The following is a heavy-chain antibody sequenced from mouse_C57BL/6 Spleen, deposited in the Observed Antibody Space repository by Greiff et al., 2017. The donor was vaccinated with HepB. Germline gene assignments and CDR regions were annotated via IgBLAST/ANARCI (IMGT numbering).Heavy chain of an antibody. CDR3: AREWLLRYFDV. Sequence: EVNVVESGGGLVKPGGSLKLSCAASGFTFSDYGMHWVRQAPEKGLEWVAYISSGSSTIYYADTVKGRFTISRDNAKNTLFLQMTSLRSEDTAMYYCAREWLLRYFDVWGTGTTVTVSS. CDR1: GFTFSDYG. J-gene: IGHJ1*03. D-gene: IGHD2-3*01. V-gene: IGHV5-17*01. CDR2: ISSGSSTI.